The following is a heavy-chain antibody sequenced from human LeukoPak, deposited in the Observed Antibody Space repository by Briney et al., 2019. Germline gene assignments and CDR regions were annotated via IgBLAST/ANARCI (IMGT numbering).Heavy chain of an antibody. CDR3: ARVLGGSSPFDY. D-gene: IGHD1-26*01. J-gene: IGHJ4*02. V-gene: IGHV4-38-2*01. CDR1: GYSISSGYY. Sequence: SETLSLTCAVSGYSISSGYYWGWIRQPPEKGLEWIGSIYHSGTTHYNPSLKSRVTISVDTSKNQFSLKLSSVTAADTAIYYCARVLGGSSPFDYWGQGTLVTVSS. CDR2: IYHSGTT.